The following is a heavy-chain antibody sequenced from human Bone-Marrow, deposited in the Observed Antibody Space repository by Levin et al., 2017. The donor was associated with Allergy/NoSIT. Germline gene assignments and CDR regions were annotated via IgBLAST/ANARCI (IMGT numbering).Heavy chain of an antibody. J-gene: IGHJ5*02. V-gene: IGHV3-30*18. D-gene: IGHD1-14*01. CDR1: GFTFSSYA. CDR3: AKDTGAGWFDP. Sequence: GGSLRLSCAASGFTFSSYAMHWVRQAPGKGLEWVAIISHDGSNKFYADSVKGRFTISRDNSKSTLYLQMNSLRTEDTAVYYCAKDTGAGWFDPWGQGTLVTVSS. CDR2: ISHDGSNK.